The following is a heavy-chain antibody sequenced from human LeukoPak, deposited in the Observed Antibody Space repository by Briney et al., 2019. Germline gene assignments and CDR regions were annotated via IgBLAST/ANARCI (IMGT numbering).Heavy chain of an antibody. CDR2: IKWNGGST. V-gene: IGHV3-20*04. CDR1: GFTFDDYG. J-gene: IGHJ6*03. Sequence: GGSLRLSCAASGFTFDDYGMSWVRQAPGKGLEWVSGIKWNGGSTGYADSVKGRFTISRDNAKNSLYLQMNSLRAEDTALYYCATYVLGATTDFYYYMDVWGKGTSVTVSS. D-gene: IGHD1-26*01. CDR3: ATYVLGATTDFYYYMDV.